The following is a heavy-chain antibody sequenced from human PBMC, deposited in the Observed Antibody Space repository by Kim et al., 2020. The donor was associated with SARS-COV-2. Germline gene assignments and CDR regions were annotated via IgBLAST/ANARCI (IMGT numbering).Heavy chain of an antibody. D-gene: IGHD2-21*02. V-gene: IGHV3-7*01. Sequence: GGSLRLSCVASGFPFSRYWMTWVRQAPGKGLEWVASIKGDGSEKHYVDSGKGRFTISRDNAMDSSYLQMNGLRVEDTAVYYCMGTGTYSYWGQGTLVTVSS. CDR1: GFPFSRYW. CDR3: MGTGTYSY. CDR2: IKGDGSEK. J-gene: IGHJ4*02.